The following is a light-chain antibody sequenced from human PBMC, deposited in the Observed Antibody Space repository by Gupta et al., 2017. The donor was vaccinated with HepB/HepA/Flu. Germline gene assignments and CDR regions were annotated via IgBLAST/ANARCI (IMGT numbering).Light chain of an antibody. J-gene: IGKJ4*01. CDR1: QSSISY. Sequence: DIQMTQSPSSLSASVGDRVTITCRASQSSISYLNWYQQKPGKAPKLLIYAASSLQSGVPSRFSGSGSGTDCSLTISSLQPEDFATYYCQESYSIPLTFGGGTKVEIK. CDR3: QESYSIPLT. V-gene: IGKV1-39*01. CDR2: AAS.